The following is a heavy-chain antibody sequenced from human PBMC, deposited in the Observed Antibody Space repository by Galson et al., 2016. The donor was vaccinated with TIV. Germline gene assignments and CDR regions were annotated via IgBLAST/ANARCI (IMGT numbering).Heavy chain of an antibody. CDR2: IFNSGTT. D-gene: IGHD7-27*01. Sequence: LSLTCKVSGGSITFGDYYWSWIRQRPGKGLEWIGYIFNSGTTYYNPSLKSRVSISVDTSKRQFSLNLRSVTAADTAVYYCARDLGLSAFDIWGQGTMVTVSS. CDR1: GGSITFGDYY. CDR3: ARDLGLSAFDI. J-gene: IGHJ3*02. V-gene: IGHV4-31*03.